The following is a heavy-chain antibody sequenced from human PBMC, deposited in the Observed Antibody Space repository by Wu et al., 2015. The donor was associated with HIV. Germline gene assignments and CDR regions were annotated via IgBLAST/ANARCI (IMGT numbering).Heavy chain of an antibody. CDR1: GYTFTSYY. V-gene: IGHV1-46*01. Sequence: QVQLVQSGAEVKKPGASVKVSCKASGYTFTSYYMHWVRQAPGQGLEWMGIINPSGGSTSYAQKFQGRVTMTRDTSTSTVYMELSSLRSEDTAVYYCARDVGLGYSSSPNDYWGQGTLVTVSS. J-gene: IGHJ4*02. CDR2: INPSGGST. CDR3: ARDVGLGYSSSPNDY. D-gene: IGHD6-13*01.